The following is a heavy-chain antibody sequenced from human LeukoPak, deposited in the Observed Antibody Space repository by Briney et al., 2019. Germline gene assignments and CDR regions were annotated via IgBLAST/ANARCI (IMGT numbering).Heavy chain of an antibody. Sequence: GGSLRLSCAASGFTFSDYYMSWIRQAPGKGLEWVSYISSSSYTNYADSVKGRVTISRDNAKNSLYLQMNSLRAEDTAVYYCARAKYYYGSGSYQYYFDYWGQGTLVTVSS. J-gene: IGHJ4*02. V-gene: IGHV3-11*05. D-gene: IGHD3-10*01. CDR3: ARAKYYYGSGSYQYYFDY. CDR2: ISSSSYT. CDR1: GFTFSDYY.